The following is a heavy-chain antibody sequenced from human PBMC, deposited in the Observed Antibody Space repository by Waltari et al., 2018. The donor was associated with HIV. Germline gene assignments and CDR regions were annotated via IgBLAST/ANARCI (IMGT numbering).Heavy chain of an antibody. CDR3: ARGSSNPDTAMVTDY. V-gene: IGHV4-39*01. D-gene: IGHD5-18*01. CDR1: GGSISSSSYY. Sequence: QLQLQESGPGLVKPSETLSLTCTVSGGSISSSSYYWGWIRQPPGKGLEWIGSIYYSGSTYYNPSLKSRVTISVDTSKNQFSLKLSSVTAADTAVYYCARGSSNPDTAMVTDYWGQGTLVTVSS. CDR2: IYYSGST. J-gene: IGHJ4*02.